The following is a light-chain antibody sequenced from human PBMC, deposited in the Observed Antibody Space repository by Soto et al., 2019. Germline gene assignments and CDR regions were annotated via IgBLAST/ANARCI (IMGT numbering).Light chain of an antibody. Sequence: DIQMTQSPSSLSASVGDRVTITCQTSQDISNYLNWYQQKPWKAPKLLIYDASNLETGVPSRFSGSGSGTDFTFTISSLQPEDIATYYCQQYDNLLSITFGQGTRLEIK. J-gene: IGKJ5*01. V-gene: IGKV1-33*01. CDR1: QDISNY. CDR3: QQYDNLLSIT. CDR2: DAS.